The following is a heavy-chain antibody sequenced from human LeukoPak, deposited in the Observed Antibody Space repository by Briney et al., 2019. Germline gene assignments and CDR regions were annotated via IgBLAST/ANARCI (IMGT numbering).Heavy chain of an antibody. D-gene: IGHD1-7*01. Sequence: GGSLRLSCAASEFTFSSYAMHWVRQAPDKGLEWVAFIRYDGSDTYYADSVKGRFTISRDNAKNSLYLQMNSLRAEDTAVYYCAREAFGWNYVGFDPWGQGTLVTVSS. CDR3: AREAFGWNYVGFDP. V-gene: IGHV3-30*02. CDR1: EFTFSSYA. CDR2: IRYDGSDT. J-gene: IGHJ5*02.